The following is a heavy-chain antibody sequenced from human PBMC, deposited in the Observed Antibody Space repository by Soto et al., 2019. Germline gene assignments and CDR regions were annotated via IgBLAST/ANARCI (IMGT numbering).Heavy chain of an antibody. CDR2: IFGSGRTT. V-gene: IGHV3-23*01. Sequence: HPGGSLRLSCAASGFNFSGDVMNWVRQAPGKGLEWVASIFGSGRTTYYADSVKDRFTISRDNSKNTLYLQLNSLRVEDTALYYCAKSQSGSFFAAFDLWGQGTMVTVSS. CDR3: AKSQSGSFFAAFDL. J-gene: IGHJ3*01. D-gene: IGHD1-26*01. CDR1: GFNFSGDV.